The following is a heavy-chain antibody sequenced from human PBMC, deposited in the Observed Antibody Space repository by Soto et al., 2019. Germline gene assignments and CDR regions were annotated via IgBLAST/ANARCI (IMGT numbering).Heavy chain of an antibody. V-gene: IGHV3-21*01. Sequence: PGGSLRLSCAASGFTFSSYSMNWVRQAPGKGLEWVSSISSSSSYIYYADSVKGRFTISRDNAKNSLYLQMNSLRAEDTAVYYCATGRVDYEGTYYGMDVWGQGTTVTVSS. CDR1: GFTFSSYS. J-gene: IGHJ6*02. D-gene: IGHD4-17*01. CDR2: ISSSSSYI. CDR3: ATGRVDYEGTYYGMDV.